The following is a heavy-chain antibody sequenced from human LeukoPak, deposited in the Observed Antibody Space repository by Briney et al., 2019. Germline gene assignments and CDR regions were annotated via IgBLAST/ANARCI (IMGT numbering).Heavy chain of an antibody. J-gene: IGHJ4*02. V-gene: IGHV5-51*01. CDR3: ARLYMVSTLWYFDY. Sequence: GESLKISFKVSGYSFSSYWIGWVRQMPGKGMEWMGITYPGDSDTQYTPSFQVQVTISADKSISTAYLQWRSLKASDTTIYYCARLYMVSTLWYFDYWGQGTLVTVSS. D-gene: IGHD5/OR15-5a*01. CDR1: GYSFSSYW. CDR2: TYPGDSDT.